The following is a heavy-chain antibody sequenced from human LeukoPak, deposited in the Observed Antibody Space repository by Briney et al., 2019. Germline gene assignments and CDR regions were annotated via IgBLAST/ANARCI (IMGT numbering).Heavy chain of an antibody. V-gene: IGHV1-2*02. CDR1: GYTFTVAY. CDR3: ARQGEAASFDY. J-gene: IGHJ4*02. CDR2: INSYSGGT. Sequence: ASVKVSFKASGYTFTVAYIHWVRQAPGQGPEWMGWINSYSGGTNYAQKFQGRVTLTRDASLGTAYMELSRLRSDDTAVYYCARQGEAASFDYWGQGTLVTVSS. D-gene: IGHD6-13*01.